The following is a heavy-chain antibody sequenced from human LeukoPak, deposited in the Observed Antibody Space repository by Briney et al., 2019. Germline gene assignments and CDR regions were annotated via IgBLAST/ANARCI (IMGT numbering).Heavy chain of an antibody. Sequence: GGSLRLSCVASGFIFSYYDMAWVRQAPGKGLEWISYISSSTSIMYYADSVLGRFTVSRDNAENTLYLQMNSLRGDDTAVYYCARHNQGSPDYWGQGTLVTVSS. CDR3: ARHNQGSPDY. CDR2: ISSSTSIM. V-gene: IGHV3-48*01. CDR1: GFIFSYYD. J-gene: IGHJ4*02.